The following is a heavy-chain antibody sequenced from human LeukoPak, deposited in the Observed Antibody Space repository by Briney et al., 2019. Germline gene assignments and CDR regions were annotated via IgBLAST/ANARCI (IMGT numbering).Heavy chain of an antibody. Sequence: PGGSLRLSCAASGFTFSDYYMSWIRQAPGKGLEWVSHISSSGSTIYYADSVKGRFTISRDNAKNSLYLQMNSLRAEDTAVYYCARPQGGVPAADAFDIWGQGTMVTVSS. D-gene: IGHD2-2*01. J-gene: IGHJ3*02. CDR2: ISSSGSTI. V-gene: IGHV3-11*04. CDR3: ARPQGGVPAADAFDI. CDR1: GFTFSDYY.